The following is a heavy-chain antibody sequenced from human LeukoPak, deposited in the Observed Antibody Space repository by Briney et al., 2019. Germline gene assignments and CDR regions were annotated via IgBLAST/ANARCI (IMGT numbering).Heavy chain of an antibody. V-gene: IGHV4-59*01. Sequence: PSETLSLTCTVSGGSISSYYWSWIRQPPGKGLEWIGYISNRGSTNYNPSLKSRVMTSADTTKNQFSLKLTSVTAADTAVYYCAREGAAAADAPLIFDYWGQGTLVTVSS. D-gene: IGHD6-13*01. CDR1: GGSISSYY. J-gene: IGHJ4*02. CDR2: ISNRGST. CDR3: AREGAAAADAPLIFDY.